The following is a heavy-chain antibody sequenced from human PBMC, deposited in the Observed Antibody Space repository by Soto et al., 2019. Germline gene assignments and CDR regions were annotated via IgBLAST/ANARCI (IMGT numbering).Heavy chain of an antibody. Sequence: ASVKVSCKASGYTFTSYAMHWVRQAPGQRLEWMGWINAGNGNTKYSQKFQGRVTITRDTSASTAYMELSSLRSEDTAVYYCARGFSGWYWVVYWGKGTLVTVSS. V-gene: IGHV1-3*01. CDR1: GYTFTSYA. D-gene: IGHD6-19*01. CDR2: INAGNGNT. CDR3: ARGFSGWYWVVY. J-gene: IGHJ4*02.